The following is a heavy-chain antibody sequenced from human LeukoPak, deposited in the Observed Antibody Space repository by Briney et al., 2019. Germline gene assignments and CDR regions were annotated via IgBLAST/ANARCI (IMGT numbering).Heavy chain of an antibody. CDR3: ARGLGVVTAQSEQPKPRYFDL. CDR2: ISGYNGNT. J-gene: IGHJ2*01. D-gene: IGHD2-21*02. CDR1: GYTFISYG. V-gene: IGHV1-18*01. Sequence: ASVTVSCKASGYTFISYGISWVRQAPGQGLEWMGWISGYNGNTNYAQNLQGRVTMTTDTSTSTAYMELRSLRSDDTAVYYCARGLGVVTAQSEQPKPRYFDLWGRGTQVTVSS.